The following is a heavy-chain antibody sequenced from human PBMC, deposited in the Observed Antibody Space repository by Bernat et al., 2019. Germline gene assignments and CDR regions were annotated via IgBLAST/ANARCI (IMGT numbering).Heavy chain of an antibody. CDR2: IFSNDEK. D-gene: IGHD3-22*01. Sequence: QVTLKESGPVLVKPTETLTLTCTVSGFSLSNARMGVSWIRQPPGKALEWFAHIFSNDEKSYSTSLKSRLTISKDTSKSQVVLTMTNMDPVDTATYYCARHYYYDSSGYYDAFDIWGQGTMVTVSS. CDR1: GFSLSNARMG. CDR3: ARHYYYDSSGYYDAFDI. V-gene: IGHV2-26*01. J-gene: IGHJ3*02.